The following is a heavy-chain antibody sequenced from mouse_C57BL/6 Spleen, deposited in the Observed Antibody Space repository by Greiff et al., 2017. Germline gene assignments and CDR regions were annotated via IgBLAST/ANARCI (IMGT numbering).Heavy chain of an antibody. J-gene: IGHJ2*01. CDR2: ISDGGSYT. V-gene: IGHV5-4*01. Sequence: EVKVVESGGGLVKPGGSLKLSCAASGFTFSSYAMSWVRQTPEKRLEWVATISDGGSYTYYPDNVKGRFTISRDNAKNNLYLQMSHLKSEDTAMYYCARDGGTTVVDYFDYWGQGTTLTVSS. CDR3: ARDGGTTVVDYFDY. CDR1: GFTFSSYA. D-gene: IGHD1-1*01.